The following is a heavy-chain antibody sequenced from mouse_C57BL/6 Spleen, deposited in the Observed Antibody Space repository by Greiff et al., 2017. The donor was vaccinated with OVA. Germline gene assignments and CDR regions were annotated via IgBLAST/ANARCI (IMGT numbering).Heavy chain of an antibody. D-gene: IGHD2-2*01. J-gene: IGHJ3*01. V-gene: IGHV1-52*01. Sequence: QVQLQQPGAELVRPGSSVKLSCKASGYTFTSYWMHWVKQRPIQGLEWIGNIDPSDSETHYNQKFTDKATLTVNKSSSTAYMQLSSLTSEDSAVYYCARGGYGYDWFAYWGQGTLVTVSA. CDR1: GYTFTSYW. CDR3: ARGGYGYDWFAY. CDR2: IDPSDSET.